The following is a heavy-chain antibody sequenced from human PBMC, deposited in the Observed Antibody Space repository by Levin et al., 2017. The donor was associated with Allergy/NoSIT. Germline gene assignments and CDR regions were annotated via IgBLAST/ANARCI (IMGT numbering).Heavy chain of an antibody. CDR3: ARRLDGSGWYGSYYYYYGMDV. V-gene: IGHV4-39*01. Sequence: PSETLSLTCTVSGGSISSSSYYWGWIRQPPGKGLEWIGSIYYSGSTYYNPSLKSRVTISVDTSKNQFSLKLSSVTAADTAVYYCARRLDGSGWYGSYYYYYGMDVWGQGTTVTVSS. CDR2: IYYSGST. D-gene: IGHD6-19*01. J-gene: IGHJ6*02. CDR1: GGSISSSSYY.